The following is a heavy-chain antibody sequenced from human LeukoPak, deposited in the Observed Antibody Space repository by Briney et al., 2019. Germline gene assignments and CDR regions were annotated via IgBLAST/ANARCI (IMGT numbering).Heavy chain of an antibody. J-gene: IGHJ6*03. CDR3: ARVGQADEYSSSSPYYYYYYMDV. CDR2: IYYSGST. D-gene: IGHD6-6*01. CDR1: DGSISSSRYY. Sequence: SETLSLTCIVSDGSISSSRYYWGWIRRPPGKGLEWIGIIYYSGSTNYNPSLKSRVTISVDTSKNQFSLKLSSVTAADTAVYYCARVGQADEYSSSSPYYYYYYMDVWGKGTTVTVSS. V-gene: IGHV4-39*07.